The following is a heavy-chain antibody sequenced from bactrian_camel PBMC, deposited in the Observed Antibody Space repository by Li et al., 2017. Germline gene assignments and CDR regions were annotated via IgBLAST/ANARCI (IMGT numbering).Heavy chain of an antibody. V-gene: IGHV3S40*01. CDR1: EYAAHMRS. D-gene: IGHD5*01. CDR3: AARQPCRVWLGYEDPGEYNI. CDR2: IATGSGNT. J-gene: IGHJ4*01. Sequence: VQLVESGGGSVQAGGSLRLSCAASEYAAHMRSMGWVRQAPGKEREGVARIATGSGNTYYADSVKGRFTISQDNAKNTVYLQMNSLQPEDTAMYYCAARQPCRVWLGYEDPGEYNIWGQGTQVTVS.